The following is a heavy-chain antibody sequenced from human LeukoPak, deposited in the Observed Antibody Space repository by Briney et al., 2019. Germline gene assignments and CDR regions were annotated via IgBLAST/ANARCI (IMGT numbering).Heavy chain of an antibody. Sequence: SQTLSLTCTVSGGSISSNNYYWSWVRQPAGKGLEWIGRIYASGSTKYNPSLKSRVTISVDTSKNQFSLKLSSVTAADTAVYYCARRRYYDSSGYLGYWGQGTLVTVSS. J-gene: IGHJ4*02. CDR1: GGSISSNNYY. CDR3: ARRRYYDSSGYLGY. CDR2: IYASGST. V-gene: IGHV4-61*02. D-gene: IGHD3-22*01.